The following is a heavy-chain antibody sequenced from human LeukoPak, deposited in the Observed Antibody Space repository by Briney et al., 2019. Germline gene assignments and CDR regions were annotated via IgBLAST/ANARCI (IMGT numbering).Heavy chain of an antibody. Sequence: PGGSLRLSCAASGFTFSDYDMNWVRQAPGKGLEWVSYITNNGTTIYYADSVKGRFTISRDNAENSLYLQMNSLRAEDTAIYYCARDQWLAYYYHGMDVWGQGTTVTVSS. CDR2: ITNNGTTI. CDR1: GFTFSDYD. D-gene: IGHD6-19*01. CDR3: ARDQWLAYYYHGMDV. J-gene: IGHJ6*02. V-gene: IGHV3-48*03.